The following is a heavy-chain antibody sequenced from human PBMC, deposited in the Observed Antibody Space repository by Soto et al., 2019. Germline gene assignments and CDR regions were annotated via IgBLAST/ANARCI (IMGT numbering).Heavy chain of an antibody. CDR3: ASHPLMPDYCSSTSCYAYYYYYMDV. V-gene: IGHV3-11*01. CDR1: GFTFSDYY. D-gene: IGHD2-2*01. CDR2: ISSSGSTI. J-gene: IGHJ6*03. Sequence: GGSLRLSCAASGFTFSDYYMSWIRQAPGKGLEWVSYISSSGSTIYYADSVKGRFTISRDNAKNSLYLQMNSLRAEDKAVYYCASHPLMPDYCSSTSCYAYYYYYMDVWGKGTTVTVSS.